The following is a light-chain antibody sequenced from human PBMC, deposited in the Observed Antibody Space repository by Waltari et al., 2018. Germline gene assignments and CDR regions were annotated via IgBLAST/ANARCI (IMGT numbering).Light chain of an antibody. Sequence: QSALTQPASVSGSPGQSLTIFCAGTSSDVGSYSSVSWYQEHPGQGPKVIIYDVSDRPSGVSARFSGSKSGNTASLTISGLQAEDEADYYCSSQSSNDVVLFGGGTKLTVL. CDR3: SSQSSNDVVL. CDR1: SSDVGSYSS. J-gene: IGLJ2*01. V-gene: IGLV2-14*01. CDR2: DVS.